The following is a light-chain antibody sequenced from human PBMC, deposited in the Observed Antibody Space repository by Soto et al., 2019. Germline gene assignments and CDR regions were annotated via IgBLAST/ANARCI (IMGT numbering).Light chain of an antibody. J-gene: IGLJ1*01. CDR1: ISDIGAFNY. V-gene: IGLV2-14*01. CDR2: GVT. CDR3: SSYTTAFFYV. Sequence: LRPPASVCGSPGQSNTISCTGSISDIGAFNYVAWYQQHPGKAPKLIIHGVTNRPSGVSSRFSGSKSDYTASLTISGLQAEEEADYYCSSYTTAFFYVFGTGTKV.